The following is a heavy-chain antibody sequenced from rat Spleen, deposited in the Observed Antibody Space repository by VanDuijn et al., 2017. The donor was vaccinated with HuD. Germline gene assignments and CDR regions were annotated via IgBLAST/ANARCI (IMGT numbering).Heavy chain of an antibody. CDR3: ARHGRGERTYYYVLDA. J-gene: IGHJ4*01. V-gene: IGHV5-19*01. D-gene: IGHD4-3*01. Sequence: EVQLVESGGGLVQPGRSLKLSCAASGFTFSNYGMHWIRQAPTKGLEWVASISPSGGSTYYRDSVRGRFTVSRNNAKSTLYLQMDSLQSEDTATYYCARHGRGERTYYYVLDAWGQGVSVTVSS. CDR1: GFTFSNYG. CDR2: ISPSGGST.